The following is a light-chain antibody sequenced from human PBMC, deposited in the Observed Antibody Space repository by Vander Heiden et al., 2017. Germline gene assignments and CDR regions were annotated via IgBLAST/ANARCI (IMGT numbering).Light chain of an antibody. J-gene: IGLJ2*01. CDR1: SSDIGRFTL. Sequence: SALTQPASVSGSPGQTITISCTATSSDIGRFTLVSWYRQSPGKAPKLIISEVTERPSGVSSRCSGSKSGYTASLTISGLQPEDEADYYCCSYAGTGTYIVFGGGTKLTVL. CDR2: EVT. V-gene: IGLV2-23*02. CDR3: CSYAGTGTYIV.